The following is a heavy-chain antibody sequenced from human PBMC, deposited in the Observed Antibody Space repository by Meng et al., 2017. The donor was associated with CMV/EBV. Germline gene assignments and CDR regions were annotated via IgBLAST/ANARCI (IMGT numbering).Heavy chain of an antibody. CDR2: IYYRGST. CDR3: ARVFEDRRTYYDILTGYYNPNWFDP. J-gene: IGHJ5*02. V-gene: IGHV4-39*07. CDR1: GGSISSISFY. Sequence: SETLSLTCTVSGGSISSISFYWGWIRQPPGKGLEWIGSIYYRGSTFYNSSLKSRVTMSVDTSKNQFSLKLSSVTAADTAVYYCARVFEDRRTYYDILTGYYNPNWFDPWGQGTLVTVSS. D-gene: IGHD3-9*01.